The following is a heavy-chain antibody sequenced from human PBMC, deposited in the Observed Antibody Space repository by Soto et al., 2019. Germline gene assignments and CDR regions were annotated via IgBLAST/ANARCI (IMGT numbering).Heavy chain of an antibody. Sequence: GGSLRLSCEVSGLTFSDAWMTWVRQAPGKGLEWVGRFKRKSDGGTTDYGAPVKGRFTISRDDSRNTLYLQMNSLKTEDTAVYYCTTGVGYYDPYGMDVWGQGTTVTVSS. D-gene: IGHD3-22*01. V-gene: IGHV3-15*01. J-gene: IGHJ6*02. CDR2: FKRKSDGGTT. CDR1: GLTFSDAW. CDR3: TTGVGYYDPYGMDV.